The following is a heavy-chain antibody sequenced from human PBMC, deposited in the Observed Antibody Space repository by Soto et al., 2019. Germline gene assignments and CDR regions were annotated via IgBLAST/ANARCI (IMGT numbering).Heavy chain of an antibody. CDR1: GFTFISYE. V-gene: IGHV3-48*03. CDR2: ISSSGSTI. Sequence: PGVSLSLSCSSSGFTFISYEMNWVRQAPGQGLEWVSYISSSGSTIYYADSVKGRFTISRDDSKNTLYLQMNSLRAEDSAVYNWAKDRTVAARHSDEWGQGTQVTVSS. D-gene: IGHD6-6*01. CDR3: AKDRTVAARHSDE. J-gene: IGHJ4*02.